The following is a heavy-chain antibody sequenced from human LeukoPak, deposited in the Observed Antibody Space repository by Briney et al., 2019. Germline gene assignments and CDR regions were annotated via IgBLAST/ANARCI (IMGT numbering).Heavy chain of an antibody. J-gene: IGHJ5*01. D-gene: IGHD6-13*01. CDR1: GGSISSYY. CDR3: AGAARIAAAGTPWFDX. CDR2: IYYSGST. V-gene: IGHV4-59*01. Sequence: SETLSLTCTVSGGSISSYYWSWIRQPPGKGLEWIGYIYYSGSTNYNPSLKSRVTISVDTSKNQFSLKLSSVTAADTAVYYCAGAARIAAAGTPWFDXXXXXTLVTVSS.